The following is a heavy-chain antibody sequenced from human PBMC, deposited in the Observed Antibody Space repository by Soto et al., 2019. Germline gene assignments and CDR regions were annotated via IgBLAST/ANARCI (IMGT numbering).Heavy chain of an antibody. D-gene: IGHD4-4*01. Sequence: ASVKVSCKASGYTFTSYDISWVRQATGQGLEWMGWMNPNSGNTGYAQKFQGRVTMTRNTSISTAYMELSSLRSEDTAVYYCARGGYSISGYYYYGMDVWGQGTTVTVSS. V-gene: IGHV1-8*01. CDR3: ARGGYSISGYYYYGMDV. CDR1: GYTFTSYD. CDR2: MNPNSGNT. J-gene: IGHJ6*02.